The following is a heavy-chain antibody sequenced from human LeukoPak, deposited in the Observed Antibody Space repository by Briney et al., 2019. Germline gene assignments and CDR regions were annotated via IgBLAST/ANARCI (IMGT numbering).Heavy chain of an antibody. CDR1: GYTFTSNG. J-gene: IGHJ5*02. CDR3: ARAGGGYCSSTSCSAEKGVYWFDP. Sequence: ASVKVSCKASGYTFTSNGISWVRQAPGQGLEWMGWISAYNGNTNYAQKLQGRVTMTTDTSTSTAYMELRSLRSDDTAVYYCARAGGGYCSSTSCSAEKGVYWFDPWGQGTLVTVSS. D-gene: IGHD2-2*01. CDR2: ISAYNGNT. V-gene: IGHV1-18*01.